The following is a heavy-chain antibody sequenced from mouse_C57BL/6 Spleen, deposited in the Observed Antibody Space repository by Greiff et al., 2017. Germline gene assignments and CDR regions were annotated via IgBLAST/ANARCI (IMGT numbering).Heavy chain of an antibody. D-gene: IGHD2-5*01. V-gene: IGHV5-17*01. CDR3: ARESNHWYFDV. CDR2: ISSGSSTI. J-gene: IGHJ1*03. Sequence: EVHLVESGGGLVKPGGSLKLSCAASGFTFSDYGMHWVRQAPEKGLEWVAYISSGSSTIYYADTVKGRFTISRDNAKNTLFLQMTSLRSADTAMYYCARESNHWYFDVWGTGTTVTVSS. CDR1: GFTFSDYG.